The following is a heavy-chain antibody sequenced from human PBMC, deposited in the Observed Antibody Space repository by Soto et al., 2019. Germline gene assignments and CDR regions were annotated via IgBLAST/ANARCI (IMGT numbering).Heavy chain of an antibody. D-gene: IGHD2-8*01. CDR2: INPNSGGT. CDR1: GYTFTGYY. J-gene: IGHJ3*02. Sequence: GASVKVSCKASGYTFTGYYMHWVRQAPGQGLEWMGWINPNSGGTNYAQKFQGRVTMTRDTSISTAYMELSRLRSDDTAVYYCARGDIVLMVYATNAFDIWGQGTMVTVSS. CDR3: ARGDIVLMVYATNAFDI. V-gene: IGHV1-2*02.